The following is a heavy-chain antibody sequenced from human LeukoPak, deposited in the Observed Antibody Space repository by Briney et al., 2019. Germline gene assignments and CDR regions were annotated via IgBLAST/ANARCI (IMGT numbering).Heavy chain of an antibody. J-gene: IGHJ6*02. CDR2: IHYSGST. CDR3: ARGRYCSGGSCYQNYYYYGMDV. V-gene: IGHV4-59*12. D-gene: IGHD2-15*01. Sequence: PSETLSLTCTVSGGSITNYYWTWIRQPPGKGLEWIGYIHYSGSTNYNPSLKSRVTISVDTSKNQFSLKLSSVTAADTAVYYCARGRYCSGGSCYQNYYYYGMDVWGQGTTVTVSS. CDR1: GGSITNYY.